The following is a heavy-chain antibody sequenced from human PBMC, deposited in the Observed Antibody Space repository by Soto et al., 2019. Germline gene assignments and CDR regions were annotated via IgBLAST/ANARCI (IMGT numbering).Heavy chain of an antibody. CDR1: GFTLSGYA. D-gene: IGHD3-10*01. V-gene: IGHV3-64*01. J-gene: IGHJ6*02. CDR3: AKDQDITLVRGPFDYYYYGMDV. Sequence: PGGSLRLSCAASGFTLSGYAMDWVRQAPGKGLEYVSGISSNGVGTYYANSVQGRFTISRDNSKNTLYLQMGSLRPEDTAVYYCAKDQDITLVRGPFDYYYYGMDVWGQGTTVTVSS. CDR2: ISSNGVGT.